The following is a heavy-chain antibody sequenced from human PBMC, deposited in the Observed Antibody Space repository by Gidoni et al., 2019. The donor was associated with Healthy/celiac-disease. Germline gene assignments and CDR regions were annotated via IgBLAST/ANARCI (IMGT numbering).Heavy chain of an antibody. CDR3: ARDRARYDSSGLLRY. Sequence: QVQLVESGGGVVQPGRSLRLSCAASGFTFSSYAMHWVRQAPGKGLEWVAVISYDGSNKYYADSVKGRFTISRDNSKNTLYLQMNSLRAEDTAVYYCARDRARYDSSGLLRYWGQGTLVTVSS. J-gene: IGHJ4*02. CDR1: GFTFSSYA. V-gene: IGHV3-30-3*01. CDR2: ISYDGSNK. D-gene: IGHD3-22*01.